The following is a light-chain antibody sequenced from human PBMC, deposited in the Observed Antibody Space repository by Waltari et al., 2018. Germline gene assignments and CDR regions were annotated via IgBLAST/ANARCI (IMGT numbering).Light chain of an antibody. Sequence: QSALTQPASVSGSPGQSITISCSGTSSDVVAYNYVCCYQQHPGKAPKLVIYDCSVRPSGVSNRVSGSKSGNTASLTISGLHTEDEADYYCGTSTTTRNHVFGTGTKVTVL. CDR3: GTSTTTRNHV. CDR2: DCS. J-gene: IGLJ1*01. V-gene: IGLV2-14*03. CDR1: SSDVVAYNY.